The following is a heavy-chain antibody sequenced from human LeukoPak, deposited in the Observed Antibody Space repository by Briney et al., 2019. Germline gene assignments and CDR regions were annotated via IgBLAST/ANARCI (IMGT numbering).Heavy chain of an antibody. CDR3: ARRVTVTTSDWYFDL. J-gene: IGHJ2*01. CDR1: GGSISSYY. Sequence: SETLSLTCTVSGGSISSYYWSWIRQPPGKGLEWIGDIYYSGSTNYNPSLKSRVTISVDTSKNQFSLKLSSVTAADTAVYYCARRVTVTTSDWYFDLWGRGTLVTVFS. CDR2: IYYSGST. D-gene: IGHD4-17*01. V-gene: IGHV4-59*08.